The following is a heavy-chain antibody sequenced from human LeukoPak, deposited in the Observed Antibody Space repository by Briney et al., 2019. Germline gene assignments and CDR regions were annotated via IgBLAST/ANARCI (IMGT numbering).Heavy chain of an antibody. J-gene: IGHJ4*02. D-gene: IGHD2-2*01. Sequence: GSLRLSCAASGFTFSSYAMNWVRQAPGKGLEWVSAISGSGGSTYYVDSVKGRFTISRDNSKNTLYLQMNSLRAEDTAVYYCAKKRVVPAAIYWGQGTLVTVSS. CDR3: AKKRVVPAAIY. V-gene: IGHV3-23*01. CDR2: ISGSGGST. CDR1: GFTFSSYA.